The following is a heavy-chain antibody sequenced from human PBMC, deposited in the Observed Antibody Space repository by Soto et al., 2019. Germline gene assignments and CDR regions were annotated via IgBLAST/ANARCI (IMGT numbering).Heavy chain of an antibody. Sequence: GGSLRLCCAASGFTFSNYWMHWVRRDPEKGLVWVSRINNDGSNTKYGDSVQGRVTISRDNAKNTMYLQMNSLRAEDTGVYYCTRGSPRGYSFGYMDHWGQRTLVTVSS. CDR1: GFTFSNYW. D-gene: IGHD5-18*01. CDR2: INNDGSNT. CDR3: TRGSPRGYSFGYMDH. V-gene: IGHV3-74*01. J-gene: IGHJ4*02.